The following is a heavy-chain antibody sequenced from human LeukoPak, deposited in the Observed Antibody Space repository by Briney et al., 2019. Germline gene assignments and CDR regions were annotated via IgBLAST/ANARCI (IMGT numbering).Heavy chain of an antibody. CDR2: INWDSGYI. D-gene: IGHD2-8*01. V-gene: IGHV3-9*01. CDR1: GFTFEGCA. CDR3: AREGSVCSNGICRYFDF. Sequence: GRSLRLSCAASGFTFEGCAMPWVRQAPGKGPEWVSSINWDSGYIEYVDSVRGRFTISRDNAKNSLYLQMNSLEAGDTALYYCAREGSVCSNGICRYFDFWSQGTLVTVSS. J-gene: IGHJ4*02.